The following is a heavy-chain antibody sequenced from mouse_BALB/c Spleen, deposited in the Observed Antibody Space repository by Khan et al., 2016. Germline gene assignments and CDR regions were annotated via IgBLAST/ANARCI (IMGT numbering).Heavy chain of an antibody. CDR1: GYSITSGYS. Sequence: EVQLQESGPDLVKPSQSLSLTCTVTGYSITSGYSWHWIRQFPGNKLEWMGYIHYSGNTNYNPSLKSRISITRDTSKNQFFLQLNSVTPEDAATYYCASLWDWYFDCWGPGTTVTGSS. D-gene: IGHD1-1*02. V-gene: IGHV3-1*02. J-gene: IGHJ1*01. CDR2: IHYSGNT. CDR3: ASLWDWYFDC.